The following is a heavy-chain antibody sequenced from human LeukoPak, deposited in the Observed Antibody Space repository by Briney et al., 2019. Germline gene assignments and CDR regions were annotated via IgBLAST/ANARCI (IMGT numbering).Heavy chain of an antibody. V-gene: IGHV4-59*01. CDR2: IYYSGST. Sequence: SETLSLTCTVSGGSISSYYWSWIRQPPGKGLEWIGYIYYSGSTNYNPSLKSRVTISVDTSKNQFSLKLSSVTAADMAVYYCARAPTVTYGGFDYWGQGTLVTVSS. J-gene: IGHJ4*02. CDR1: GGSISSYY. D-gene: IGHD4-17*01. CDR3: ARAPTVTYGGFDY.